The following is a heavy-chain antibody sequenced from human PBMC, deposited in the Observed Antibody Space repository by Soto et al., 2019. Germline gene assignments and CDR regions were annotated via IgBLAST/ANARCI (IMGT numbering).Heavy chain of an antibody. Sequence: GGSLRLSCAASGFTFSTYWMDWVRQTPGKGLEWVANINQDGSEKNYVDSVKGRFTISRDNAKNSLYLQMSSLTAEDSALYYCSRSLNSWGQGTLVTVST. V-gene: IGHV3-7*01. CDR3: SRSLNS. CDR1: GFTFSTYW. J-gene: IGHJ4*02. CDR2: INQDGSEK.